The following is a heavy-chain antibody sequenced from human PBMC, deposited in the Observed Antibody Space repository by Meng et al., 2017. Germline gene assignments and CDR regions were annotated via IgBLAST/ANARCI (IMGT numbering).Heavy chain of an antibody. CDR1: GFSFSNYE. J-gene: IGHJ4*02. Sequence: QVQVVRSGGDVVPPWMTLTLSCAASGFSFSNYEMHWVRQAPGKGLEWVACITKDGSRKYYLGSVRGRFTISRDNSKNTLYLEMNSLRSEDTALYYCARDFDYWGQGTLVTVSS. V-gene: IGHV3-30*16. CDR2: ITKDGSRK. CDR3: ARDFDY.